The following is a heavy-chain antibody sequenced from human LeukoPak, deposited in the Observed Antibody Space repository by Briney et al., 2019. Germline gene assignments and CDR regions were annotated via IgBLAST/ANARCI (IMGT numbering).Heavy chain of an antibody. D-gene: IGHD6-6*01. CDR1: GFTFSSYG. CDR2: IRYDGSNK. Sequence: HPGGSLRLSCAASGFTFSSYGMHWVRQAPGKGLEWVAFIRYDGSNKYYADSVKGRFTISRDNAKNSLYLQMNSLRAEDTAVYYCARDIRQLVHYYMDVWGKGTTVTVSS. V-gene: IGHV3-30*02. J-gene: IGHJ6*03. CDR3: ARDIRQLVHYYMDV.